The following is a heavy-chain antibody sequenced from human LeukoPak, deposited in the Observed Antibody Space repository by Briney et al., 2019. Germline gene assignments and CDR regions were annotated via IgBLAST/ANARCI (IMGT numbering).Heavy chain of an antibody. V-gene: IGHV5-51*01. CDR1: GYNFPTYW. Sequence: GESLKISCKGSGYNFPTYWIGWVRQMPGKGLEWMTTIYPGDSDTRYSPSFQGQVTISADKSISTAYLQWSSLKASDTAIYYCARAYYDISGYYLDYWGQGTLVTVSS. J-gene: IGHJ4*02. CDR3: ARAYYDISGYYLDY. D-gene: IGHD3-22*01. CDR2: IYPGDSDT.